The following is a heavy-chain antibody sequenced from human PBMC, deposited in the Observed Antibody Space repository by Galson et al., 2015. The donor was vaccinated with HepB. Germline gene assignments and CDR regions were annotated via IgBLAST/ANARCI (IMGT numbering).Heavy chain of an antibody. D-gene: IGHD3-22*01. CDR1: GGTFSSYA. CDR2: IIPIFGTA. V-gene: IGHV1-69*13. J-gene: IGHJ3*02. CDR3: ARGYYYDSSGYYHDAFDI. Sequence: SVKVSCKASGGTFSSYAISWVRQAPGQGLEWMGGIIPIFGTANYAQKFQGRVTITADESTSTAYMELSSLRSEDSAVYYCARGYYYDSSGYYHDAFDIWGQGTMVTVSS.